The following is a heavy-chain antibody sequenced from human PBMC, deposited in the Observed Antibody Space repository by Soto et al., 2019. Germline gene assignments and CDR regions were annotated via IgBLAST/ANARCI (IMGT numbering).Heavy chain of an antibody. J-gene: IGHJ4*02. CDR1: GGSISSRTFW. CDR3: ARHPRHDYNCGGSGIFDY. V-gene: IGHV4-39*01. CDR2: MYYSGSS. D-gene: IGHD4-4*01. Sequence: QLQLQESGPGLVKPSETLSLTCSVSGGSISSRTFWWAWIRQPPGKGLEWIGDMYYSGSSYSSPSLKSGVTLSVDTSKNQLSLKQNSVTAADTAVYYCARHPRHDYNCGGSGIFDYWGQGTLVTVSS.